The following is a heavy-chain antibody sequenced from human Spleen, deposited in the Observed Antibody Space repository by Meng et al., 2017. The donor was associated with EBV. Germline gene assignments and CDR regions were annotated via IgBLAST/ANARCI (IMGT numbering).Heavy chain of an antibody. CDR3: ARELDTTMVADL. Sequence: QARVVQSGSGVRKPGASEKASCKASGDSFTAYYVHWVRQAPGQGLEWMGRINPISGAAGSTQKFQGRLTLTRETYINTAYLELSGLTPDDTAVYYCARELDTTMVADLWGQGTLVTVSS. CDR2: INPISGAA. V-gene: IGHV1-2*06. CDR1: GDSFTAYY. D-gene: IGHD5-18*01. J-gene: IGHJ5*02.